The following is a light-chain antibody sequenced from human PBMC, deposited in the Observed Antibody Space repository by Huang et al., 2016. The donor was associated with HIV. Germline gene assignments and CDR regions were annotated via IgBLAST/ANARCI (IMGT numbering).Light chain of an antibody. CDR2: TAS. J-gene: IGKJ3*01. Sequence: DIQMTQSPSSLSAAVGDRVTITCRASQSISSYLYWYQQKPGKAPNLLIYTASSLQSGVPARCSGSGSRTDVTITISSQQPEDFANYFCQQSYRGFTFGPGTKVDIK. CDR3: QQSYRGFT. V-gene: IGKV1-39*01. CDR1: QSISSY.